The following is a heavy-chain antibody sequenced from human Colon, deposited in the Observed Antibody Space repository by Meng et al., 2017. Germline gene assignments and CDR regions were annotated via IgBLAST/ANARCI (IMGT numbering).Heavy chain of an antibody. V-gene: IGHV4-4*02. CDR1: GGSISSNYW. D-gene: IGHD3-10*01. CDR3: ARRNTRNSGGGNNY. CDR2: INHSGST. Sequence: QVQLRESGPGLVKPSGTLSLTCAVSGGSISSNYWWTWVRQPPGKGLEWIGEINHSGSTSYVPSLKSRITISVDKSNNLLSLKLNSVTAADTAMYYCARRNTRNSGGGNNYWGQGTLVTVFS. J-gene: IGHJ4*02.